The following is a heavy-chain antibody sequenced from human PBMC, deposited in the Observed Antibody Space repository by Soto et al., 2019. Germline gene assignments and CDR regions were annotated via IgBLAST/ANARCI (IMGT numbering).Heavy chain of an antibody. CDR3: ARNPWYGDSYFDY. Sequence: EVQLVESGGGLVQPGGSLRLSCAASGFTFSSYWMSWVRQAPGKGLEWVANIKQDGSEKYYVDSVKGRFTISRDNAKNSLYLQMNSLRAEDTAVYYCARNPWYGDSYFDYLGQGTLVTVSS. V-gene: IGHV3-7*01. D-gene: IGHD4-17*01. CDR1: GFTFSSYW. J-gene: IGHJ4*02. CDR2: IKQDGSEK.